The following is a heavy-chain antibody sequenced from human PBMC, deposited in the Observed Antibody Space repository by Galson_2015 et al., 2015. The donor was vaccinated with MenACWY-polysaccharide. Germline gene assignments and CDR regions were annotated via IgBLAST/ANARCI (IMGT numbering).Heavy chain of an antibody. CDR1: GDSISSRSSH. V-gene: IGHV4-39*01. D-gene: IGHD2-2*01. J-gene: IGHJ3*02. CDR2: IYYRGNT. CDR3: ARAPTPYCSSTSCFNKYAFDI. Sequence: LSLTCTVSGDSISSRSSHWGWIRQPPGTGLEWIGIIYYRGNTYYNPSLESRVTISVDTSKNQFSLKLSSVTAADTALYYCARAPTPYCSSTSCFNKYAFDIWGQGTMVTVSS.